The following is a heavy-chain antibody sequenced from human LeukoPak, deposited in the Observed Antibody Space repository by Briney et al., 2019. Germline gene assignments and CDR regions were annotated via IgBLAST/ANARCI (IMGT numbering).Heavy chain of an antibody. CDR1: GYTFTDYY. CDR3: ATTYSYGSDAFDI. D-gene: IGHD5-18*01. V-gene: IGHV1-2*04. Sequence: RASVTVSFKASGYTFTDYYMHWVRQAPAQGRAWMGLINPNSGGTNYPQKFQGWVTMTRDTSISTAYMELSRLRSDDTAVYYCATTYSYGSDAFDIWGQGTMVTVSS. J-gene: IGHJ3*02. CDR2: INPNSGGT.